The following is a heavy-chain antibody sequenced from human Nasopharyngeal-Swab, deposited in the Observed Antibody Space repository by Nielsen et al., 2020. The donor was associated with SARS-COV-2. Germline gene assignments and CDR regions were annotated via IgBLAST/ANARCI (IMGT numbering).Heavy chain of an antibody. CDR2: ISSSSSYT. J-gene: IGHJ6*03. CDR3: AGGGSSSWRVHYYYYYYMDV. V-gene: IGHV3-11*06. Sequence: GESLKISCAASGFTFSDYYMSWIRQAPGKGLEWVSYISSSSSYTNYADSVKGRFTISRDNAKNSLYLQMNSLRAEDTAVYYCAGGGSSSWRVHYYYYYYMDVWGKGTTVTVSS. D-gene: IGHD6-6*01. CDR1: GFTFSDYY.